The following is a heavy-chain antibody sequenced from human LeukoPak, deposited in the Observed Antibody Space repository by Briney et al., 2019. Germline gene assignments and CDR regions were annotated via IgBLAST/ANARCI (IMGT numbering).Heavy chain of an antibody. CDR3: AKQKSPHGYYFDY. CDR2: ISGSGGST. Sequence: GGSLRLSCAASGFTFSSYAMSWVGQAPGKGLEWVSAISGSGGSTYYADSVKGRFTISRDKSKNTLYLQMNSLRAEDTAVYSCAKQKSPHGYYFDYWGQGTLVTVSS. CDR1: GFTFSSYA. J-gene: IGHJ4*02. V-gene: IGHV3-23*01.